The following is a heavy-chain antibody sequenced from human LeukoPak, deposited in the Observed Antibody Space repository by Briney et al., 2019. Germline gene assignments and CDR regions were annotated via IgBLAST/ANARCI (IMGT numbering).Heavy chain of an antibody. CDR2: ISYDGSNK. V-gene: IGHV3-30*18. CDR1: GFTFSSYG. J-gene: IGHJ4*02. CDR3: TKDEAVTPTTAWSVYYFNY. D-gene: IGHD4-17*01. Sequence: AGGSLRLSCAASGFTFSSYGMHWVRQAPGKGLEWVAVISYDGSNKYYADSVKGRFTISRDNSKNTLYLQMNSLGAEDTAVYYCTKDEAVTPTTAWSVYYFNYWGQGTLVTVSS.